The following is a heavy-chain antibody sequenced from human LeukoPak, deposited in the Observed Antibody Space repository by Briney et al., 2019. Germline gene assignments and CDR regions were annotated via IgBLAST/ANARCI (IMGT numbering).Heavy chain of an antibody. Sequence: GSSVKVSRMPSLGTFSSYVLSWVRPAPGKGVGWVGGIIPIFGTTNYAQKFQGRVKINTHESTSTAYMELSSLRSEDTAVYYCARFDLTPYYYGSGSHHWYFDLWGRGTLVTVSS. CDR2: IIPIFGTT. CDR3: ARFDLTPYYYGSGSHHWYFDL. J-gene: IGHJ2*01. V-gene: IGHV1-69*05. CDR1: LGTFSSYV. D-gene: IGHD3-10*01.